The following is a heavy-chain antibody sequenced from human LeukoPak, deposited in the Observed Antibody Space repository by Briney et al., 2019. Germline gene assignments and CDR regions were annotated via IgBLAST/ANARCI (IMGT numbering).Heavy chain of an antibody. D-gene: IGHD3-16*01. CDR3: ARQDYWGWFAP. CDR1: GTSITNYY. Sequence: SETLSLTCTVSGTSITNYYWAWIRQTPGKGLEWIGYIYPDGSTKYNPSLKSRGAISVDTSNNQFSLKVTSTTAADTAVYYCARQDYWGWFAPWGQGTLVIVSS. CDR2: IYPDGST. V-gene: IGHV4-4*09. J-gene: IGHJ5*02.